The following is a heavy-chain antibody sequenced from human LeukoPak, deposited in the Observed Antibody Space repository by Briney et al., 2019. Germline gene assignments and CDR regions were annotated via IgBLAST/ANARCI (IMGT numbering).Heavy chain of an antibody. CDR1: GFTFSSYS. CDR2: ISSSSSTI. CDR3: ANKGDEFGELLYTWFDY. V-gene: IGHV3-48*01. D-gene: IGHD3-10*01. J-gene: IGHJ4*02. Sequence: GGSLRLSCAASGFTFSSYSMNWVRQAPGKGLEWVSYISSSSSTIYYADSVKGRFTISRDNAKNSLYLQMNSLRAEDTAVYYCANKGDEFGELLYTWFDYWGQGTLVTVSS.